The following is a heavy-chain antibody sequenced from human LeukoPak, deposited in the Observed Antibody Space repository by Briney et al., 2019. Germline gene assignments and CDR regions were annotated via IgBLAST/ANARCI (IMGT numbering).Heavy chain of an antibody. CDR2: INPNSGGT. V-gene: IGHV1-2*02. CDR1: GGTFSSYA. Sequence: ASVKVSFKASGGTFSSYAISWVRQAPGQGLEWLGWINPNSGGTNYAQKFQGRVTMTRDRSSNTVYMEVRRLTSDDTAVYYCARGLIAVAFFDYWGQGTLVTVSS. D-gene: IGHD6-19*01. J-gene: IGHJ4*02. CDR3: ARGLIAVAFFDY.